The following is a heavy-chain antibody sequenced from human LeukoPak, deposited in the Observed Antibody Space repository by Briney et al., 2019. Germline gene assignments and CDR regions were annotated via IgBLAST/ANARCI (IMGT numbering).Heavy chain of an antibody. CDR1: GYTFTGYY. D-gene: IGHD6-19*01. Sequence: ASVKVSCKASGYTFTGYYMHWVRQAPGQGLEWMGWINPNSGGTNYAQKFQGRVTMTRDTSISTAYMELSRLRSDDTAVYYCARTGVAVAGRNLDYWGQGALVTVSS. J-gene: IGHJ4*02. V-gene: IGHV1-2*02. CDR2: INPNSGGT. CDR3: ARTGVAVAGRNLDY.